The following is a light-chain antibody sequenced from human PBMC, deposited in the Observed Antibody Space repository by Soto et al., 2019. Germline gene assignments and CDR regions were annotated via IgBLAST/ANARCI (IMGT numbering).Light chain of an antibody. J-gene: IGKJ1*01. CDR3: QQAYTVPLT. V-gene: IGKV1-39*01. Sequence: DIQMTQSPSSLPASVGDRVTITCRASQNIYFFLNWYQQRPGKAPNLLMYHASTLQSGVPSRFSGSGSGTDFTLTISSLQPEDSATYYCQQAYTVPLTFGQGTKVEVK. CDR1: QNIYFF. CDR2: HAS.